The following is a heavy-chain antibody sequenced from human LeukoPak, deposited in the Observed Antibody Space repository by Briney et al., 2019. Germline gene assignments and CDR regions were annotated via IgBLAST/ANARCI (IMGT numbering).Heavy chain of an antibody. V-gene: IGHV3-23*01. CDR2: ISGSGGST. CDR1: GFTFSSYA. Sequence: GGSLRLSCAASGFTFSSYAMSWVRQAPGKGLEWVSAISGSGGSTYYADSVKGRFIISRDNSKNTLYLQMNSLRAEDTAVYYCAKSQTTYCSSTSCRIFDYWGQGTLVTVSS. D-gene: IGHD2-2*01. CDR3: AKSQTTYCSSTSCRIFDY. J-gene: IGHJ4*02.